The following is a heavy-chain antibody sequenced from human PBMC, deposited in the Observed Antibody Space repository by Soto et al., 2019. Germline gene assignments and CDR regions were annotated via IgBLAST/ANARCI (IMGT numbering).Heavy chain of an antibody. D-gene: IGHD6-13*01. CDR1: GFTVSSNY. CDR2: IYTGGST. J-gene: IGHJ4*02. Sequence: WGSLRLSCAASGFTVSSNYMSWVRQSPGKGLEWVSVIYTGGSTYYADSVKGRFTISRDNSKNRLFLQMNSLRAEDTAIYYCAKCMGSSWIGVIDNWGQGTLVTVSS. V-gene: IGHV3-53*01. CDR3: AKCMGSSWIGVIDN.